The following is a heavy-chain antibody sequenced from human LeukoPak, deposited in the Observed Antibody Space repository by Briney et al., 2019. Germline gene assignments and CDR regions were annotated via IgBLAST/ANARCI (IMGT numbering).Heavy chain of an antibody. Sequence: GGSLRLSCAASGFTFSSYSMNWVRQAPGKGLEWVSCISSSSSYIYYADSVKGRFTISRDNAKNSLYLQMNSLRVEDTAVYYCARGLLWFGELSGWFDPWGQGTLVTVSS. CDR2: ISSSSSYI. CDR3: ARGLLWFGELSGWFDP. V-gene: IGHV3-21*04. J-gene: IGHJ5*02. CDR1: GFTFSSYS. D-gene: IGHD3-10*01.